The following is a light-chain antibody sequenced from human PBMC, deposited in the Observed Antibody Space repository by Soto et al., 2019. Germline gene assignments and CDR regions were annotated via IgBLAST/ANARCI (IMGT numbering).Light chain of an antibody. V-gene: IGLV2-14*01. CDR1: SSDVGAYNY. Sequence: QSVLTQPASVSGSPGQSITISCTGTSSDVGAYNYVSWYQQHPGKAPKLIIHDVSNRPSGVSNRFSGSKSGNTASLTISGLQAEDEADYYCSSYTTSTTLVFGGGTKVTVL. J-gene: IGLJ3*02. CDR3: SSYTTSTTLV. CDR2: DVS.